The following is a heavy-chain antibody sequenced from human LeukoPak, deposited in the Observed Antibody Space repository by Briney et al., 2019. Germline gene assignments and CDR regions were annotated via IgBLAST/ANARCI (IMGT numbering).Heavy chain of an antibody. Sequence: ASVKVSCKASGYSFTSRYMHWVRQAPGQGLEWLGLINPTGSSTLYAQKFQGRVTMTREMSTTTDYMELSSLRSDDTAVYYCARGRKYSSSWYPRYYYYMDVWGKGTTVTISS. J-gene: IGHJ6*03. D-gene: IGHD6-13*01. V-gene: IGHV1-46*01. CDR2: INPTGSST. CDR3: ARGRKYSSSWYPRYYYYMDV. CDR1: GYSFTSRY.